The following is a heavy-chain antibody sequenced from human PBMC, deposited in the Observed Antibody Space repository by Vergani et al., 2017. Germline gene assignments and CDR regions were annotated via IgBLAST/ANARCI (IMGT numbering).Heavy chain of an antibody. CDR3: ARDAYGGSHPYYGMDV. Sequence: EVQLLESGGSLVQPGGSLRLSCAASGFTFSDYYMSWIRQAPGKGLEWVSAISGSGGSTYYADSVKGRFTISRDKSKNTLYLQMNSLRAEDTAVYYCARDAYGGSHPYYGMDVWGQGTTVTVSS. CDR1: GFTFSDYY. D-gene: IGHD1-26*01. V-gene: IGHV3-23*01. CDR2: ISGSGGST. J-gene: IGHJ6*02.